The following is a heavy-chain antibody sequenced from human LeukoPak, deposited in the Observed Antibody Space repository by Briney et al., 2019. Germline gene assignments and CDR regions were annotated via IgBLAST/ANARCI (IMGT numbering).Heavy chain of an antibody. D-gene: IGHD4-23*01. CDR1: GFTFSSYT. CDR2: ISDTSFTI. J-gene: IGHJ5*02. V-gene: IGHV3-48*02. CDR3: ARDGGKGFDP. Sequence: PGGSLRLSCAGSGFTFSSYTMNWVRQAPGKGLEWVSYISDTSFTIYYADSVRGRFTTSRDNAKNSLFLQMDSLRDDDTAVCYCARDGGKGFDPWGQGTLVTVSS.